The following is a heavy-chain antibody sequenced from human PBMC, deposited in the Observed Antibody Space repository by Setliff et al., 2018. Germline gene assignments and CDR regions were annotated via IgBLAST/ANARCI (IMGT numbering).Heavy chain of an antibody. CDR2: IYTSWST. CDR3: ARHKTGAVGTGEHFQH. Sequence: SETLSLTCNVSGGSISSRTYYWSWIRQPAGKGLEWIGHIYTSWSTNYNPSLKSRVTMSVDTTKNQFSLKLTSVTAADTAVYYCARHKTGAVGTGEHFQHWGQGTLVTVSS. J-gene: IGHJ1*01. CDR1: GGSISSRTYY. D-gene: IGHD6-19*01. V-gene: IGHV4-61*09.